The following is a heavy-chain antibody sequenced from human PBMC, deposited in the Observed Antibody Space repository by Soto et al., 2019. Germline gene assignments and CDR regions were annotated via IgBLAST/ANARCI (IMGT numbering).Heavy chain of an antibody. CDR1: GFAFIGST. Sequence: GGSLRLSCVASGFAFIGSTFNWVRQAPGKGLEWVAFIDTPGTVTQYDDSVKGRFTISRDNAKNSLYLQMDRLTDEDTAMYYCARHGKQNLDVIFANWGQGTRVTVSS. CDR2: IDTPGTVT. V-gene: IGHV3-48*02. J-gene: IGHJ4*02. CDR3: ARHGKQNLDVIFAN. D-gene: IGHD2-21*01.